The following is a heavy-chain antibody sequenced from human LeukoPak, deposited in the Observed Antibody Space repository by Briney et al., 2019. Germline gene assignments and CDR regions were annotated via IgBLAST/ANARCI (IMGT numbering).Heavy chain of an antibody. CDR3: ARAITGAFRIGAFDI. Sequence: SETLSLTCTVSGGSIRSYYWSWIRQPPGKGLEWIGYIYYSGSTNYNPSLKSRVTISVDTSKNQFSLKLSSVTAADTAVYYCARAITGAFRIGAFDIWGQGRMVIVSS. J-gene: IGHJ3*02. D-gene: IGHD7-27*01. V-gene: IGHV4-59*12. CDR1: GGSIRSYY. CDR2: IYYSGST.